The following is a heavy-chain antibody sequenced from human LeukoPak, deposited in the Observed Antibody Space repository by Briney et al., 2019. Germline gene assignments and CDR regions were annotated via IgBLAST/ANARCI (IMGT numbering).Heavy chain of an antibody. CDR3: ARRGVVVVPAAIHPNDAFDI. CDR2: IYPGHSDT. Sequence: GESLKISCKGSGYSFTSYWIGWVRQMPGKGLEWMGIIYPGHSDTRYSPSFQGQVTISADKSISTAYLQWSSLKASDTAMYYCARRGVVVVPAAIHPNDAFDIWGQGTMVTVSS. D-gene: IGHD2-2*02. J-gene: IGHJ3*02. CDR1: GYSFTSYW. V-gene: IGHV5-51*01.